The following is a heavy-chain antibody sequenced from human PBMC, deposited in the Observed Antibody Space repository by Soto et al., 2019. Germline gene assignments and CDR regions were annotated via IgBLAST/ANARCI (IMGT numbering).Heavy chain of an antibody. CDR2: MNPNSGNT. CDR3: ARVGDFWSGYDYYFDY. V-gene: IGHV1-8*01. D-gene: IGHD3-3*01. Sequence: ASVKVSCKASGYTFTSYDINWVRQATGQGLEWMGWMNPNSGNTGYAQKFQGRVTMTRNTSISTAYMELSSLRSEDTAVYYCARVGDFWSGYDYYFDYWGQGTLVTVSS. CDR1: GYTFTSYD. J-gene: IGHJ4*02.